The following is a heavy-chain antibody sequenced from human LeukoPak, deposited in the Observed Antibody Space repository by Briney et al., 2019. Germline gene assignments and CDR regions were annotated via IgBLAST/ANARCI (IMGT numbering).Heavy chain of an antibody. Sequence: SETLSLTCTVSGGSISSYYWSWLRQPPGKGLEWIGYIYYSGSTNYNPSLRSRVTISVDTSKNQFSLKLSSVTAADTAVYFCARGSITISTIMDVWGQGTTVTVSS. D-gene: IGHD3-3*01. V-gene: IGHV4-59*01. J-gene: IGHJ6*02. CDR2: IYYSGST. CDR1: GGSISSYY. CDR3: ARGSITISTIMDV.